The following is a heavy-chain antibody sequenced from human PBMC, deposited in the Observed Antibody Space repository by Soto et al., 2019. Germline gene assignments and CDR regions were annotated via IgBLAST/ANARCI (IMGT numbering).Heavy chain of an antibody. D-gene: IGHD1-20*01. CDR1: GGTFSSYA. Sequence: SVKVSCKASGGTFSSYAISWVRQAPGQGLEWMGGIIPIFGTANYAQKFQGRVTITADESTSTAYRELSSLRSEDTAVYYCAWKEYNGHPRYYYDMDVWGQGTTVTVAS. V-gene: IGHV1-69*13. CDR3: AWKEYNGHPRYYYDMDV. J-gene: IGHJ6*02. CDR2: IIPIFGTA.